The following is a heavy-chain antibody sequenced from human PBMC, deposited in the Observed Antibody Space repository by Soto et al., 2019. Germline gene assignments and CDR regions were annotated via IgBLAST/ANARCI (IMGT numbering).Heavy chain of an antibody. D-gene: IGHD2-2*01. V-gene: IGHV3-23*01. Sequence: GGSLRLSCAASGFTFSSYAMTWVRQAPGKGLEWVSVISGSGGNTYYADSVKGRFTISRDNSKNTLYLQMNSLRAEDTAVYYCAKPTLYCSSTSYYDYWGQGTLVTVSS. CDR3: AKPTLYCSSTSYYDY. J-gene: IGHJ4*02. CDR1: GFTFSSYA. CDR2: ISGSGGNT.